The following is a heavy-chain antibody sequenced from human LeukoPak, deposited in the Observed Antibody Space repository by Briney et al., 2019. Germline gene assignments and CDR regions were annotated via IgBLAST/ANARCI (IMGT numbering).Heavy chain of an antibody. V-gene: IGHV1-24*01. CDR2: FDPEDGET. Sequence: ASVKVSCKVSGDTLTELSMHWVRQAPGKGLEWMGGFDPEDGETIYAQKFQGRVTMTEDTSTDTAYMELSSLRSEDTAVYYCATDVRITMVRGVITPTHFHYWGQGTLVTVPS. D-gene: IGHD3-10*01. J-gene: IGHJ4*02. CDR3: ATDVRITMVRGVITPTHFHY. CDR1: GDTLTELS.